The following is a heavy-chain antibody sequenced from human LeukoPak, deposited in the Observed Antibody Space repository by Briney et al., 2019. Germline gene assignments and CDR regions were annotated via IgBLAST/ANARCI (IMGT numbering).Heavy chain of an antibody. CDR2: ISAYNGNT. V-gene: IGHV1-18*01. D-gene: IGHD1-26*01. CDR3: ASVGATGGYPDY. CDR1: GYTFTSYG. J-gene: IGHJ4*02. Sequence: ASVKVSCKASGYTFTSYGISWVRQAPGQGLEWMGWISAYNGNTHYAQKLQGRVTMTTDTSTSTAYMELRSLRSDDTAVYYCASVGATGGYPDYWGQGTLVTVSS.